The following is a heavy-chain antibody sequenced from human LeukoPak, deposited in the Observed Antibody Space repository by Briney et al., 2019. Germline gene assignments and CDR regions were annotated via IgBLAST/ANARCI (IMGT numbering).Heavy chain of an antibody. CDR1: GFTFSSYA. CDR3: AKDLLAATIDYYFDY. Sequence: PGGSLRLSCAASGFTFSSYAMSWARQAPGKGLEWVSVISGSGGRTYYADSVKGRFTISRDNSKNTLYVQMNSLRAEDTAVYYCAKDLLAATIDYYFDYWGQGTLVTVSS. D-gene: IGHD5-12*01. J-gene: IGHJ4*02. CDR2: ISGSGGRT. V-gene: IGHV3-23*01.